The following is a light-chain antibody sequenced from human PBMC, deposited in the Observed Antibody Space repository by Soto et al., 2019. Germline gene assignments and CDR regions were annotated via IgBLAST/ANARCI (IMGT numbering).Light chain of an antibody. CDR3: QQYNNWPIT. CDR1: QSVNLY. Sequence: EVVLTQSPATLSVSPGEGATLSCRASQSVNLYLAWYQQKPGQAPRVIIYGVSTRATGVPGRFSGSGSGTEFILTISTLQSEDFGVYYCQQYNNWPITFGQGTRLEIK. J-gene: IGKJ5*01. CDR2: GVS. V-gene: IGKV3-15*01.